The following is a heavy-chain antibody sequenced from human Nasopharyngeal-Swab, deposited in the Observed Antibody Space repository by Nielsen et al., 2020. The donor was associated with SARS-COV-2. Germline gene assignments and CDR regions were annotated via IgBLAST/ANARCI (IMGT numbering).Heavy chain of an antibody. J-gene: IGHJ4*02. CDR3: TTDYYFDY. V-gene: IGHV3-73*01. CDR2: IGDKDHNYAT. Sequence: GGSLRLSCAASGFIFSGSAMHWVRQASGKGLEWVGRIGDKDHNYATTYGAAVKGRFTISRDDSKKTAFLQMDSLKTEDTALYYCTTDYYFDYWGQGTLVTVSS. CDR1: GFIFSGSA.